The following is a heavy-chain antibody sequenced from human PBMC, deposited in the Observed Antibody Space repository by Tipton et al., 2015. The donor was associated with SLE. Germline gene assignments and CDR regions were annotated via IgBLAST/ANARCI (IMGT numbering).Heavy chain of an antibody. Sequence: VQLVQSGGGLVQPGGSLRLSCAASGFTFSSYNMNWVRQAPGKGLEWVSYISTTGNTIYYADSVKGRFTISRDNTKNTLYLQMNSLRAEDTAVYYCSGSQYSGNWQEYWGQGTLVTVSS. V-gene: IGHV3-48*04. J-gene: IGHJ4*02. CDR1: GFTFSSYN. D-gene: IGHD1-1*01. CDR2: ISTTGNTI. CDR3: SGSQYSGNWQEY.